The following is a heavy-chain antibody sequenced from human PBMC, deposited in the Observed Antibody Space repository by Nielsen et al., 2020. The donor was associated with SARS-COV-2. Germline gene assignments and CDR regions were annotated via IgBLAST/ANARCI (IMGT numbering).Heavy chain of an antibody. D-gene: IGHD5-18*01. V-gene: IGHV1-69*04. CDR3: ARDRGYSYGLVYFDY. Sequence: SVKVSCKASGGAFSSYAISWVRQAPGQGLEWMGRIIPILGIANYAQKFQGRVTITADKSTSTAYMELSSLRSEDTAVYYCARDRGYSYGLVYFDYWGQGTLVTVSS. CDR1: GGAFSSYA. J-gene: IGHJ4*02. CDR2: IIPILGIA.